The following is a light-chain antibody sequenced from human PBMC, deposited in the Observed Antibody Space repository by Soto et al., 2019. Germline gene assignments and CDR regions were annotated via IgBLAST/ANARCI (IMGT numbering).Light chain of an antibody. V-gene: IGKV3-20*01. CDR3: QQYGSSPPLT. CDR2: GAS. Sequence: EIVLTQSPGTLSLSPGERATLSCRASQSVSSSYLAWYQHKPGQAPRLLIYGASSRATGIPDRFSGSGSGTDFTLTISRLEPEDFAVYYCQQYGSSPPLTFGQGTKVDIK. J-gene: IGKJ1*01. CDR1: QSVSSSY.